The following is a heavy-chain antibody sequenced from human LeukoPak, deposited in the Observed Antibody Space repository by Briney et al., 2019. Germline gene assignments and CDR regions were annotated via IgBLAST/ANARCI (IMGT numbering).Heavy chain of an antibody. J-gene: IGHJ4*02. CDR1: GFTFSNYW. CDR3: GRALLSLAGDDF. V-gene: IGHV3-74*01. CDR2: INSDGSST. D-gene: IGHD6-6*01. Sequence: PGGSLRLSCAASGFTFSNYWMHWVRQAPGKGLVWVSRINSDGSSTSYADSVKGRFTISRDNAKNTLYPQMNSLRAEDTAVYYCGRALLSLAGDDFWGQGTLVTVSS.